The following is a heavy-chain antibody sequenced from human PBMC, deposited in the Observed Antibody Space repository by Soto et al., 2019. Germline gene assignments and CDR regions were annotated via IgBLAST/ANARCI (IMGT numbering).Heavy chain of an antibody. J-gene: IGHJ1*01. CDR3: GTDDYGNFPH. CDR1: GYPFTTYY. Sequence: HVQLVQSGTEVKKPGASVRVSCMVSGYPFTTYYIHWVRQAPGQGLEWMGWIDPRSGGTVYEQKFQGRFTMTGDTAISTVYMDVSAVTSDESALYCGGTDDYGNFPHWGEGSVVTVSS. D-gene: IGHD3-10*01. V-gene: IGHV1-2*02. CDR2: IDPRSGGT.